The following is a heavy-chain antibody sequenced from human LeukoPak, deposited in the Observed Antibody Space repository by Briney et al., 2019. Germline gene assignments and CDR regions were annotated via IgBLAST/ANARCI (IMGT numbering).Heavy chain of an antibody. CDR2: VFASGTT. J-gene: IGHJ4*02. CDR1: GDSISRYY. Sequence: PSDTLSLTCSVSGDSISRYYWNWIRQPAGKGLEWIGRVFASGTTNYNPSLTSRVSISADKSKNQVSLRLSSVTAADTAIYYCARGWKQLVYWGQGALVTVSS. CDR3: ARGWKQLVY. V-gene: IGHV4-4*07. D-gene: IGHD1-1*01.